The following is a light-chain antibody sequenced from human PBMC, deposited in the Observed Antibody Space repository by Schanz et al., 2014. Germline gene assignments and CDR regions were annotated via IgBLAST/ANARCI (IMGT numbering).Light chain of an antibody. Sequence: QSVLTQPPSVSGAPGQRVTISCTGSSSNIGAGYDVHWYRQLPGTAPKLLIYGNNNRPSGVPDRFSGSKSGTSASLAITGLQAEDEADYYCQSYASSLSGLNWVFGGGTKLTVL. CDR2: GNN. V-gene: IGLV1-40*01. J-gene: IGLJ3*02. CDR3: QSYASSLSGLNWV. CDR1: SSNIGAGYD.